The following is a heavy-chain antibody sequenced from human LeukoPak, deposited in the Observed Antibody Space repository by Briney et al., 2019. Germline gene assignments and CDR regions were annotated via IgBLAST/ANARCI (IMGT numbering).Heavy chain of an antibody. CDR1: GGTFSSYA. Sequence: SVKVSCKASGGTFSSYAISWVRQAPGQGLEWMGGIIPIFGTANYAQKFQGRVTITTDESTSTAYMELSSLKASDTAMYYCARQVTMVRGVITYNWFDPWGQGTLVTVSS. V-gene: IGHV1-69*05. D-gene: IGHD3-10*01. J-gene: IGHJ5*02. CDR2: IIPIFGTA. CDR3: ARQVTMVRGVITYNWFDP.